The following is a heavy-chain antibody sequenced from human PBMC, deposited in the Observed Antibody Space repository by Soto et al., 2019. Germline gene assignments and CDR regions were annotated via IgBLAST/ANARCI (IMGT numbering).Heavy chain of an antibody. D-gene: IGHD3-10*01. V-gene: IGHV4-59*12. CDR3: ARGARFGDRRYMDV. CDR1: GGSISSYY. J-gene: IGHJ6*03. Sequence: SETLSLTCTVSGGSISSYYWFWIRQSPGRGLEWIGYVYYSGRSNYNPSLESRVTISVDTSENQFSLKLNSVTAADTAVYYCARGARFGDRRYMDVWGKGTTVTVSS. CDR2: VYYSGRS.